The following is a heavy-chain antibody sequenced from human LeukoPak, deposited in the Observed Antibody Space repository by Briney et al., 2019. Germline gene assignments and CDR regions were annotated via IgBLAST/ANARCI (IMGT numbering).Heavy chain of an antibody. CDR3: ASTYSSSWYNWFDP. D-gene: IGHD6-13*01. V-gene: IGHV4-59*01. Sequence: KPSETLSLTCTVSGGSISSYYWSWIRQPPGKGLEWIGYICYSGSTNYNPSLKSRVTISVDTSKNQFSLKLSSVTAADTAVYYCASTYSSSWYNWFDPWGQGTLVTVSP. J-gene: IGHJ5*02. CDR2: ICYSGST. CDR1: GGSISSYY.